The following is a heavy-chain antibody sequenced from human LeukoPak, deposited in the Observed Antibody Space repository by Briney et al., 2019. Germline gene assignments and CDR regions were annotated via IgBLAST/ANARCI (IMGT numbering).Heavy chain of an antibody. J-gene: IGHJ4*02. Sequence: GGSLRLSCVGALGSHWMGWVRQAPGKGLEWVANIKEDGRQKYYMDSVKGRFTISRDNAKSSLFLQMNNLRVEDTAVYYCTRDQTWGQGTLVTVSS. CDR1: LGSHW. CDR2: IKEDGRQK. CDR3: TRDQT. V-gene: IGHV3-7*01.